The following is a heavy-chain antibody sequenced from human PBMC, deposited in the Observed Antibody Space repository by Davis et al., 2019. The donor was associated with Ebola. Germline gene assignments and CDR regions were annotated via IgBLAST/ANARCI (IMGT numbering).Heavy chain of an antibody. CDR3: ARQGWSGYSLRHWLDP. V-gene: IGHV4-34*01. Sequence: MPSETLSLTCAVYGGSFSDDYWSWIRQPPRKGLEWIGSIYYSGITYYNPSLKSRVTISVDTSKNQFSLKLRSVTAADTAVYYCARQGWSGYSLRHWLDPWGRGTLVTVSS. J-gene: IGHJ5*02. CDR2: IYYSGIT. CDR1: GGSFSDDY. D-gene: IGHD3-3*01.